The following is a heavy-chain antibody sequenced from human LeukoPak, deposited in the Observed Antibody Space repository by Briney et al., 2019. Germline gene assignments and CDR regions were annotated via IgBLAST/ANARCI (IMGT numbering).Heavy chain of an antibody. V-gene: IGHV4-38-2*02. CDR3: ARDVWGYSSF. CDR2: INYSEKP. J-gene: IGHJ4*02. D-gene: IGHD6-13*01. Sequence: SETLSLTCSVSGYSIRSGYHWAWIRQPPGKGLEWIGSINYSEKPYYNPSLKSRVTISVDTSKNQFSLKLSSVTAADTAVYYCARDVWGYSSFWGQGTLVTVSS. CDR1: GYSIRSGYH.